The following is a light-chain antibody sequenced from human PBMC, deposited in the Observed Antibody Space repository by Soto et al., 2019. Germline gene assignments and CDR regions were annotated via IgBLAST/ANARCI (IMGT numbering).Light chain of an antibody. CDR1: NIGAKG. V-gene: IGLV3-21*02. J-gene: IGLJ2*01. Sequence: SYELTQPPSVSVAPGQTASITCGGNNIGAKGVHWYQQKNPGQAPVLVVFDDRARHSAIPERFSGSNSGNTATLTISRVEAGDEADYYCQVWHSTSVRVFGGGTKVTVL. CDR3: QVWHSTSVRV. CDR2: DDR.